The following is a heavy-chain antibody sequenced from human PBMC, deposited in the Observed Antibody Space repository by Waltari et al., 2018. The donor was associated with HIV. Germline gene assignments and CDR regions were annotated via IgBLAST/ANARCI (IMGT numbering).Heavy chain of an antibody. Sequence: QVQLQQCGAGILKPSETLSLNCDVHGGSFSGYQWNWILQSPGKGLEWIGDITHSRKTNYNPSLKSRVTISVDTSKNQFSLKLRSLTAADSGVYYCARAAENQDRLTGFEYWGQGTPVIVSS. CDR1: GGSFSGYQ. J-gene: IGHJ4*02. CDR2: ITHSRKT. CDR3: ARAAENQDRLTGFEY. D-gene: IGHD3-9*01. V-gene: IGHV4-34*02.